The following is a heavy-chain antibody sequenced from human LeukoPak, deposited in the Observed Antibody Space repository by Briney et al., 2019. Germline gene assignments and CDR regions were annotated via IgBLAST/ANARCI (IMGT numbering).Heavy chain of an antibody. CDR3: ARVSRGWFDP. J-gene: IGHJ5*02. D-gene: IGHD5/OR15-5a*01. Sequence: SQTLSLTCTVSGGSISSGGYYWSWIRQHPGKGLEWIGYIYYSGSTYYNPSLKSRVTISVDTPKNQFSLKLSSVTAADTAVYYCARVSRGWFDPWGQGTLVSVSS. CDR1: GGSISSGGYY. V-gene: IGHV4-31*03. CDR2: IYYSGST.